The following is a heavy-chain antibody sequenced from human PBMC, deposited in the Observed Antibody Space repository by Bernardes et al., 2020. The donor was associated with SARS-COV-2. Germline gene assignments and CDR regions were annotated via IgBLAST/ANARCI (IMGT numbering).Heavy chain of an antibody. V-gene: IGHV3-74*01. CDR1: GFTFSDYW. CDR3: ARGHCTGGTCYGFWFDP. CDR2: INPGGSST. Sequence: GGSMRLSCAVSGFTFSDYWMHWVRQTLGKGLVWVSRINPGGSSTNYADSVKDRFSISRDNAKNTVYLQMNSLRADDTAVYYCARGHCTGGTCYGFWFDPWGQGTLVTVSS. J-gene: IGHJ5*02. D-gene: IGHD2-15*01.